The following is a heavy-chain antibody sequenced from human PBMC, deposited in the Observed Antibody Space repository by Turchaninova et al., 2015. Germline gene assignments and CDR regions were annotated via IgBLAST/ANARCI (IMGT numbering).Heavy chain of an antibody. V-gene: IGHV1-69*06. Sequence: QVQLVQSGAELKTPGSSVEVSCKASERNSSTYTFSWVRQAPGQGLEWMAGIIPMFGTTSYSQKLQDRVTITADKSTSTVYMELSSLRSEDTAVYYCASRSGIIAVAGIGYYYGMDVWGQGTTVTVSS. D-gene: IGHD6-19*01. CDR3: ASRSGIIAVAGIGYYYGMDV. CDR1: ERNSSTYT. J-gene: IGHJ6*02. CDR2: IIPMFGTT.